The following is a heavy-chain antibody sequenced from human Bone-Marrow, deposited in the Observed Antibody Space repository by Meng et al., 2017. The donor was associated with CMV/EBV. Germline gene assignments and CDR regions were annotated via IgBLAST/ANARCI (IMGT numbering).Heavy chain of an antibody. J-gene: IGHJ6*02. CDR3: ARVFWSGYYMPRSDYYYYYGMDV. Sequence: GESLKISCAASGFTFSSYWMHWVRQAPGKGLVWVSSISSSSSYIYYADSVKGRFTISRDNAKNSLYLQMNSLRAEDTAVYYCARVFWSGYYMPRSDYYYYYGMDVWGQGTTVTVSS. D-gene: IGHD3-3*01. CDR1: GFTFSSYW. CDR2: ISSSSSYI. V-gene: IGHV3-21*01.